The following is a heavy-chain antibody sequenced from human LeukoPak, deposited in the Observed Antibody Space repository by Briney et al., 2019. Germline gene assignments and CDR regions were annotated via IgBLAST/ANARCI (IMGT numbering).Heavy chain of an antibody. CDR3: AKPVSGGLAVTADWFHP. V-gene: IGHV3-23*01. J-gene: IGHJ5*01. CDR1: GFAFSFYA. CDR2: INANSGTT. D-gene: IGHD6-19*01. Sequence: GGSLRLPCAASGFAFSFYAMSWLRQPPGKGLEWVSTINANSGTTSYAASVRGRFTISRDNSKNTLYLQVNTLRADDTATYYCAKPVSGGLAVTADWFHPWGQGTLVVVSS.